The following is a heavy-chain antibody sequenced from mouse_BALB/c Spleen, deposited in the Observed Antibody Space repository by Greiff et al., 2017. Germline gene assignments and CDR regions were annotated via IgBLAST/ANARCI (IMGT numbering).Heavy chain of an antibody. CDR1: GFTFSSYG. Sequence: EVQLVESGGGLVQPGGSLKLSCAASGFTFSSYGMSWVRQTPDKRLELVATINSNGGSTYYPDSVKGRFTISRDNAKNTLYLQMSSLKSEDTAMYYCARDQDYPFAYWGQGTLVTVSA. D-gene: IGHD1-1*02. V-gene: IGHV5-6-3*01. J-gene: IGHJ3*01. CDR3: ARDQDYPFAY. CDR2: INSNGGST.